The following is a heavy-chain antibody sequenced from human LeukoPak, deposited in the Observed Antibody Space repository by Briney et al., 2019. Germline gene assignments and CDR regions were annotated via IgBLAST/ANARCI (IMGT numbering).Heavy chain of an antibody. CDR2: ISYEGSYK. Sequence: GGSLRLSCVASGFTFSDYGMHWVRQAPGQGLEWVTFISYEGSYKYYGDSVKGRFTISRDSSKNTLYLQMNSLRPDDTAVYYCAKDVSSSIHYWGQGTLVTVSS. V-gene: IGHV3-30*18. J-gene: IGHJ4*02. CDR3: AKDVSSSIHY. D-gene: IGHD6-6*01. CDR1: GFTFSDYG.